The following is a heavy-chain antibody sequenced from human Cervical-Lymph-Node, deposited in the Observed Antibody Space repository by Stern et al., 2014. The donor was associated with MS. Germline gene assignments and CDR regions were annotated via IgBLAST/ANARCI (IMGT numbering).Heavy chain of an antibody. V-gene: IGHV1-69*06. D-gene: IGHD3-16*01. CDR2: VIPFVGTS. J-gene: IGHJ5*02. Sequence: QVQLVQSGAEVKKPGSSVKVSCKASGGISWLRQAPGQGLEWMGGVIPFVGTSNYAQKFQGRITITADTSTNTAYLELSSLDSDGTAVYYWGRGGGDNWFDPWGQGTLVTVSS. CDR1: GG. CDR3: GRGGGDNWFDP.